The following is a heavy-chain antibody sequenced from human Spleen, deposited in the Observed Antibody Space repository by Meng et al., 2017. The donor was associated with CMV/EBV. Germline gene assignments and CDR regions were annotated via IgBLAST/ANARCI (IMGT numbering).Heavy chain of an antibody. CDR3: ARGVNYDFWSGSPRLGMDV. Sequence: SETLSLTCTVSGYSISSGYYWGWIRQPPGKGLEWIGSIYHSGSTYYNPSLKSRVTISVDTSKNQFSLKLSSVTAADTAVYYCARGVNYDFWSGSPRLGMDVWGQGTTVTVSS. CDR2: IYHSGST. CDR1: GYSISSGYY. D-gene: IGHD3-3*01. J-gene: IGHJ6*02. V-gene: IGHV4-38-2*02.